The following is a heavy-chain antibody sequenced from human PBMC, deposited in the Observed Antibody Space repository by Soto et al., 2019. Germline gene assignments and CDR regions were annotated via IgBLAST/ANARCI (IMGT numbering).Heavy chain of an antibody. J-gene: IGHJ5*02. Sequence: QVQLVESGGGVVQPGRSLRLSCAASGFTFSSYAMHWVRQAPGKGLEWVAVISYDGSNKYYADSVKGRFTISRDNSTNTLYLQMNSLRAEDTAVYYCAREATYYYDSSGYTDWFDPWGQGTLVTVSS. D-gene: IGHD3-22*01. CDR2: ISYDGSNK. CDR1: GFTFSSYA. V-gene: IGHV3-30-3*01. CDR3: AREATYYYDSSGYTDWFDP.